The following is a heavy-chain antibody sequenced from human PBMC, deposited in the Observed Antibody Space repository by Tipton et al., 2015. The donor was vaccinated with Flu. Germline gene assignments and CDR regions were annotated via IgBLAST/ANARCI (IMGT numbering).Heavy chain of an antibody. CDR3: AKEIAVAGTPYLDY. CDR1: GFTFSSYA. J-gene: IGHJ4*02. D-gene: IGHD6-19*01. CDR2: ITGSDGRT. V-gene: IGHV3-23*01. Sequence: GSLRLSCAASGFTFSSYAMSWVRQTPEKGLEWVSGITGSDGRTFYADSAKGRFTISRDNSKNTLYLQMNSLRAEDTAVYYCAKEIAVAGTPYLDYWGQGTLVTVSS.